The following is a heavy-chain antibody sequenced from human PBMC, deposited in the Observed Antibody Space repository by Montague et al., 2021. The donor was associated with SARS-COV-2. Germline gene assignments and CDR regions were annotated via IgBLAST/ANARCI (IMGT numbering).Heavy chain of an antibody. CDR3: AKKSTGQHLANFDY. V-gene: IGHV3-23*01. CDR1: GFTFSSYA. CDR2: IGGGAGST. Sequence: SRRLSCAASGFTFSSYAMAWVRQAPGKGLEWVSGIGGGAGSTFYADSVRGRFIISRDISKNTLYLQMDSLRVGDTAVYYCAKKSTGQHLANFDYWGQGTLVTVSS. J-gene: IGHJ4*02. D-gene: IGHD6-13*01.